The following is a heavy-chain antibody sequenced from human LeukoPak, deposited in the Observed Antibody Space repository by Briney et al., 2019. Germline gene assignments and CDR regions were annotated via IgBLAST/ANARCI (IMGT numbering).Heavy chain of an antibody. CDR3: ARLISTSSSRFSDY. Sequence: GGALRHAPAAPGFTFSSYAMSWGRPAPGEGVGWGSSISISGENTYYADSVKGRFTISRDTSRNTLYLQMHSLRAEDTAVYYCARLISTSSSRFSDYWGQGTLVTVSP. V-gene: IGHV3-23*01. D-gene: IGHD6-6*01. CDR1: GFTFSSYA. CDR2: ISISGENT. J-gene: IGHJ4*02.